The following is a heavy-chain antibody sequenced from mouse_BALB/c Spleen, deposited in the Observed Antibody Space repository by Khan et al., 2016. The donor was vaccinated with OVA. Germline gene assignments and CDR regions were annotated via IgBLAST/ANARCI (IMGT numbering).Heavy chain of an antibody. D-gene: IGHD1-1*01. CDR2: ISPNNDGS. V-gene: IGHV1S136*01. J-gene: IGHJ3*01. CDR1: GYTFTSYV. CDR3: LRSLFYYGRAYEGFAY. Sequence: EVKLQESGPELVKPGASVKMSCKASGYTFTSYVMHWVKQKPGQGLEWIGYISPNNDGSKYNEKFRGKATLTSDKSSSTAYMELSSLTSEESVVYYCLRSLFYYGRAYEGFAYWGQGTLVTVSA.